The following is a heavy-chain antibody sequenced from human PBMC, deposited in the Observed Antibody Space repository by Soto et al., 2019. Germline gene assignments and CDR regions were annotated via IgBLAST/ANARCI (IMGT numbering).Heavy chain of an antibody. Sequence: PSVTLSLTCAVDGGYFSGYYWSWIRQPPGTGLEWIGEINHSGSTNYNPSLKSRVTISVDTSKNQFSLKLTSVTAADTAVYYCARDKITGLFDYWGQGTLVTVSS. CDR1: GGYFSGYY. CDR2: INHSGST. J-gene: IGHJ4*02. CDR3: ARDKITGLFDY. D-gene: IGHD2-8*02. V-gene: IGHV4-34*01.